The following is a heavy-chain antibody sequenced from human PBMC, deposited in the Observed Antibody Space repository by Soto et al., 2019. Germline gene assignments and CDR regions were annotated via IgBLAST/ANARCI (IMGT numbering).Heavy chain of an antibody. J-gene: IGHJ3*02. Sequence: GGALRLSCGGSGFTVSRNYKSLGRQAPGKGLEWVSVIYSGGSTYYADSVKGRFTISRDNSKNTLYLQMNSLRAEDTAVYYCARDFDVLDAFDIWGQGTMVTVSS. CDR3: ARDFDVLDAFDI. D-gene: IGHD3-16*01. CDR2: IYSGGST. V-gene: IGHV3-66*01. CDR1: GFTVSRNY.